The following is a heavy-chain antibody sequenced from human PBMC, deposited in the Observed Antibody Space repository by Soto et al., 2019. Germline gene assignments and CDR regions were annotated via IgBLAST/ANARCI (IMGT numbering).Heavy chain of an antibody. V-gene: IGHV3-33*01. D-gene: IGHD4-17*01. CDR1: GFTFSSCG. CDR3: AADRYGGNSNWFDP. J-gene: IGHJ5*02. Sequence: QVQLVESGGGVVQPGRSLRLSCAASGFTFSSCGMHWVRQAPGKGLEWVAVIWYDGSNKYYADSVKGRFTISRDNSKNTLYLQMNSLRAEDTAVYYCAADRYGGNSNWFDPWGQGTLVTVSS. CDR2: IWYDGSNK.